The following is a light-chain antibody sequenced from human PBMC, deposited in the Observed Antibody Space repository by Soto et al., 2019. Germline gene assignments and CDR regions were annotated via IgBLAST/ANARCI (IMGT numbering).Light chain of an antibody. J-gene: IGKJ1*01. CDR3: QQYNNWPRT. CDR2: AAS. Sequence: EIVMTQSPATLSLSPEERATLSCGASRSISSNLAWYQQKLGQAPRLLIYAASTRATRIPARFSGSGSGTEFTLTISSLQSEDFVVYYCQQYNNWPRTFGQGTKVDIK. CDR1: RSISSN. V-gene: IGKV3-15*01.